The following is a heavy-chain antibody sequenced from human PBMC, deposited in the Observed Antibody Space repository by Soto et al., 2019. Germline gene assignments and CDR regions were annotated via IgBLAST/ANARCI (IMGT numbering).Heavy chain of an antibody. Sequence: PGVSLRLSCATSGFGFSSYAMSWVRQVAGKGLEWVSTISGSGGTTHYTDSVKGRFTISRDNFKNTLFLQMNSLRAEDTAIYYCTKDYTYDFATYKRFDFWGQGVMVTVSS. CDR3: TKDYTYDFATYKRFDF. V-gene: IGHV3-23*01. J-gene: IGHJ4*02. CDR1: GFGFSSYA. CDR2: ISGSGGTT. D-gene: IGHD2-15*01.